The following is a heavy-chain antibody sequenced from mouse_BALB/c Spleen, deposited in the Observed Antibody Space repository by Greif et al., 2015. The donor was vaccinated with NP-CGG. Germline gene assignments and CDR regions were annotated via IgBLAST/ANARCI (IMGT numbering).Heavy chain of an antibody. Sequence: EVKLMESGGGLVKPGGSLKLSCAASGFTFSSYTMSWVRQTPEKRLEWVATISSGGSYTYYPDSVKGRFTISRDNAKNTLYLQMSSLKSEDTAMYYCTAITRFAYWGQGTLVTVSA. CDR1: GFTFSSYT. CDR2: ISSGGSYT. CDR3: TAITRFAY. V-gene: IGHV5-6-4*01. D-gene: IGHD2-4*01. J-gene: IGHJ3*01.